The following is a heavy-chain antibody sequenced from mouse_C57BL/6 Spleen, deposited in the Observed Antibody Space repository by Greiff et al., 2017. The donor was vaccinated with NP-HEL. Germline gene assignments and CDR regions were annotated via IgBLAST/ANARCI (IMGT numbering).Heavy chain of an antibody. D-gene: IGHD4-1*01. CDR3: AREEANWDVDDY. V-gene: IGHV1-55*01. J-gene: IGHJ2*01. CDR2: IYPGSGST. Sequence: QVQLQQPGAELVKPGASVKMSCKASGYTFTSYWITWVKQRPGQGLEWIGDIYPGSGSTNYNEKFKSKATLTVDTSSSTAYMQLSSLTSEDSAVYYCAREEANWDVDDYWGQGTTLTVSS. CDR1: GYTFTSYW.